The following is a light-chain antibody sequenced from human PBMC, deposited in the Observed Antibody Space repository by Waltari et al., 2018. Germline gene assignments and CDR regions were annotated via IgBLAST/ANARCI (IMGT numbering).Light chain of an antibody. CDR3: QSADSIGTYWV. CDR1: ALPKQY. J-gene: IGLJ3*02. Sequence: SYELTQPPSVSVSPGQTARITCSGDALPKQYAYWYQQKQRQAPVVGIYKETERPSGIPERFSGSSSWTTVTVTISVVQAEDEADYYCQSADSIGTYWVFGGGTKLTVL. CDR2: KET. V-gene: IGLV3-25*03.